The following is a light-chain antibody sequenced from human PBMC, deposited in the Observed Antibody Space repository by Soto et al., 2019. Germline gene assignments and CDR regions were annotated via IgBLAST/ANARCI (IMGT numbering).Light chain of an antibody. V-gene: IGLV2-14*01. J-gene: IGLJ3*02. CDR2: EVS. Sequence: QSVLTQPASVSGSPGQSITISCTGTSSDVGGYNYVSWYQQHPGKAPKLMIYEVSNRPSGVSNRFSGAKSGNTASLTISWLQAEDEADYYCSSYTSSSTRVFGGGTQLTVL. CDR3: SSYTSSSTRV. CDR1: SSDVGGYNY.